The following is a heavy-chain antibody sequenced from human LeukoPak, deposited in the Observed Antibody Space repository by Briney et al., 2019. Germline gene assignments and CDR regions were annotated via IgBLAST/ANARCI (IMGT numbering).Heavy chain of an antibody. V-gene: IGHV4-30-4*02. J-gene: IGHJ4*02. CDR3: ARDLPYYDILTGYEYYFDY. Sequence: SETLSLTCTVSGGSISSGDYYWSWIRQPPGKGLEWIGYIYYSGSTYYNPSLKSRVTISVDTSKNQFSLKLSSVTAADTAVYYCARDLPYYDILTGYEYYFDYWGQGTLVTVSS. CDR2: IYYSGST. D-gene: IGHD3-9*01. CDR1: GGSISSGDYY.